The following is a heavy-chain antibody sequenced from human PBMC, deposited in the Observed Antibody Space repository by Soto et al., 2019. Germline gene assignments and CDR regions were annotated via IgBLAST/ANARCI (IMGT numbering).Heavy chain of an antibody. V-gene: IGHV3-74*01. J-gene: IGHJ6*02. CDR3: VKYSSGGSPHGRDV. D-gene: IGHD6-19*01. Sequence: EVQLVESGGGLVQPGGSLRLSCAASGFTFSTYWMHWVRQAPGKGLEWVSRINHDGTGISHADSVGGRFTISRDNAKNTLNLEMNSLRVEDTAVYYCVKYSSGGSPHGRDVWGQGSTVTVCS. CDR2: INHDGTGI. CDR1: GFTFSTYW.